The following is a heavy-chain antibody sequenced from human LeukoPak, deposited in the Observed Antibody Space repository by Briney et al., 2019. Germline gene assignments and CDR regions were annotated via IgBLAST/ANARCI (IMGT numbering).Heavy chain of an antibody. CDR1: GGSISSGGYS. CDR3: ARLPLPYYFDY. V-gene: IGHV4-30-2*03. CDR2: IYYSGST. J-gene: IGHJ4*02. Sequence: SETLSLTCAVSGGSISSGGYSWSWIRQPPGKGLEWIGYIYYSGSTYYNPSLKSRVTISADTSKNQFSLKLSSVTAADTAVYYCARLPLPYYFDYWGQGTLVTVSS.